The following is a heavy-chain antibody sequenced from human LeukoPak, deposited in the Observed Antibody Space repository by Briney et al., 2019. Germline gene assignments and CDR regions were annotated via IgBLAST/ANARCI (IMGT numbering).Heavy chain of an antibody. CDR2: ISPYNGNT. J-gene: IGHJ6*02. CDR1: GYTFTNYG. Sequence: ASVKLSCKASGYTFTNYGISWVRQAPGQGLEWMGWISPYNGNTNYAQKFQGRVTMTTDTSTTTAYMELRSLRSDDTAVYYCARDLDIVVVAAAVRHYGLDVWGQGTTVTVSS. CDR3: ARDLDIVVVAAAVRHYGLDV. V-gene: IGHV1-18*01. D-gene: IGHD2-15*01.